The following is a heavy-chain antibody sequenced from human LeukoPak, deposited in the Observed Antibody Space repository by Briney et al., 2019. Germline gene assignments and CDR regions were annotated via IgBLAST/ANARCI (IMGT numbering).Heavy chain of an antibody. V-gene: IGHV3-30*01. J-gene: IGHJ4*02. Sequence: GGSLRLSCAASGFTFSSYAMHWVRQAPGKGLEWVAVISYDGSNKYYADSVKGRFTISRDNSKNTLYLQMNSLRAEDTAVYYCARGDYRSEDSSGSLCDYWGQGTLVTVSS. CDR1: GFTFSSYA. CDR2: ISYDGSNK. D-gene: IGHD6-19*01. CDR3: ARGDYRSEDSSGSLCDY.